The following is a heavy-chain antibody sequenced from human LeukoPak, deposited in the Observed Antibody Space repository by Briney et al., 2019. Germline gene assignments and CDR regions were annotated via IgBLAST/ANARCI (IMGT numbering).Heavy chain of an antibody. J-gene: IGHJ4*02. CDR1: GFTFSSYA. CDR2: ISYDGSNK. Sequence: GRSLRLSCAASGFTFSSYAMHWVRQAPGKGLEWVAVISYDGSNKYYADSVKGRFTISRDSSKNTLYLQMNSLRAEDTAVYYCARVLSRGMSSGYYSPFDYWGQGTLVTVSS. CDR3: ARVLSRGMSSGYYSPFDY. D-gene: IGHD3-22*01. V-gene: IGHV3-30-3*01.